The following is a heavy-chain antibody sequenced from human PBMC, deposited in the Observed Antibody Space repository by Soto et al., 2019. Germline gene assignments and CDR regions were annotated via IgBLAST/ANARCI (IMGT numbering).Heavy chain of an antibody. CDR1: GYSFTSYW. CDR3: ATSSPGNWAPHSEAFDI. V-gene: IGHV5-10-1*03. CDR2: IDPSDSYT. Sequence: EVQLVQSGAEVKKPGESLRISCKGSGYSFTSYWISWLRQMPGKGLEWMGRIDPSDSYTNYSPSFQGHVTISADKSISTAHLQWSSLKASDTAMYYCATSSPGNWAPHSEAFDIWGQGTMVTVSS. D-gene: IGHD7-27*01. J-gene: IGHJ3*02.